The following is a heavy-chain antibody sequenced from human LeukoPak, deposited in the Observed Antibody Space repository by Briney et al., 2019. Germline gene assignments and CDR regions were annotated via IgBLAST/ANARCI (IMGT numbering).Heavy chain of an antibody. J-gene: IGHJ4*02. D-gene: IGHD3-10*01. Sequence: KPSETLSLTCAVYGGSFSGYYWSWIRQPPGKGLEWIGEINHSGSTNYNPSLKSRVTISVDTSKNQFSLKLSSVTAADTAVYYCARGSAYYYGSGRKKALDYWGQGTLVTVSS. CDR2: INHSGST. V-gene: IGHV4-34*01. CDR1: GGSFSGYY. CDR3: ARGSAYYYGSGRKKALDY.